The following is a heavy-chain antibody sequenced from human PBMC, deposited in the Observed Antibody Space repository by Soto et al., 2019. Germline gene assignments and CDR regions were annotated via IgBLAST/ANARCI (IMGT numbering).Heavy chain of an antibody. CDR1: GFTFSSYG. CDR3: ARDIGAAYYYYYGMDV. V-gene: IGHV3-33*01. J-gene: IGHJ6*02. Sequence: GGSLRLSCAASGFTFSSYGMHWVRQAPGKGLEWVAVIWYDGSNKYYADSVKGRFTISRDNSKNTLYLQMNSLRAEDTAVYYCARDIGAAYYYYYGMDVWGQGTTVTVSS. CDR2: IWYDGSNK. D-gene: IGHD2-15*01.